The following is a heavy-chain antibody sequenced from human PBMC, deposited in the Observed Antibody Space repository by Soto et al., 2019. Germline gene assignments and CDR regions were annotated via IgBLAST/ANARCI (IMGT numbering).Heavy chain of an antibody. Sequence: SETLSLTCTVSGGSISSYCWSWIRQPPGKGLEWIGYIYYSGSTNYNPSLKSRVTISVDTSKNQFSLKLSSVTAADTAVYYCARMYYYDSSGYPDWGQGTLVTVSS. CDR1: GGSISSYC. CDR2: IYYSGST. V-gene: IGHV4-59*08. D-gene: IGHD3-22*01. J-gene: IGHJ4*02. CDR3: ARMYYYDSSGYPD.